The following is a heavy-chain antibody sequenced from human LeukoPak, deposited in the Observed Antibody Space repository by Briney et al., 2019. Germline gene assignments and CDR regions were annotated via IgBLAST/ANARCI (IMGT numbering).Heavy chain of an antibody. CDR1: GGSISSSNW. CDR3: ARLQDHSSSWPYYFDY. V-gene: IGHV4-4*02. J-gene: IGHJ4*02. Sequence: SGTLSLTCAVSGGSISSSNWWSWVRQPPGKGLEWIGEIYHSGSTNYNPSLKSRVTISVDKSKNQFSLKLSSVTAADTAVHYCARLQDHSSSWPYYFDYWGQGTLVTVSS. CDR2: IYHSGST. D-gene: IGHD6-13*01.